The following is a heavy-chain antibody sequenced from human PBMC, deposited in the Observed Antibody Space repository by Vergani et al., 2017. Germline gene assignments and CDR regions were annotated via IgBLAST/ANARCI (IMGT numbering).Heavy chain of an antibody. V-gene: IGHV3-74*01. CDR2: INSDGSST. CDR1: GFTFSSYW. J-gene: IGHJ3*02. Sequence: EVQLVESGGGLVQPGGSLRLSCAASGFTFSSYWMHWVRQAPGKGLVWVSRINSDGSSTSYADSVKGRFTISRDNAKNTLYLKMNSLRAEDTAVYYCARVNWNGRGRAFDIWGQGTMVTVSS. D-gene: IGHD1-1*01. CDR3: ARVNWNGRGRAFDI.